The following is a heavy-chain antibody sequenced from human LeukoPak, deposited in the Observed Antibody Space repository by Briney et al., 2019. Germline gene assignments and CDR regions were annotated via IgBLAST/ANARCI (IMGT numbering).Heavy chain of an antibody. D-gene: IGHD4-17*01. CDR3: ARDMTTVTTSAFDL. V-gene: IGHV4-4*07. CDR1: GGPISSYY. Sequence: KPSETLSLTCTVSGGPISSYYWSWIRQPAGKGLEWIGRIYTSGSTNYNPSLKSRVTMSVDTSKNQFSLKLSSVTAADTAVYYCARDMTTVTTSAFDLWGQGTVVIVSS. CDR2: IYTSGST. J-gene: IGHJ3*01.